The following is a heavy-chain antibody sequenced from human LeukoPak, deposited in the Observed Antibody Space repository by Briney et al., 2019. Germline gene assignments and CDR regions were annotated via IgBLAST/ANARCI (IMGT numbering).Heavy chain of an antibody. D-gene: IGHD2-15*01. J-gene: IGHJ4*02. Sequence: TGGSLRLSCAASGFTFSSYGMHWVRQAPGKGLEWVAVIWYDGSTKYYTDSVKGRFIISRDNSKNTLYLQMNSLRAEDTAVYYCARDGIGAATVECYFDYWGQGTLVAVSS. CDR2: IWYDGSTK. CDR1: GFTFSSYG. V-gene: IGHV3-33*01. CDR3: ARDGIGAATVECYFDY.